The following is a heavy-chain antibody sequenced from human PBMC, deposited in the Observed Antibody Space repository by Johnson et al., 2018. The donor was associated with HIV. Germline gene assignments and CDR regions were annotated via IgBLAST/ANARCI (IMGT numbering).Heavy chain of an antibody. V-gene: IGHV3-64*01. J-gene: IGHJ3*02. Sequence: VQLVESGGGLVQPGGSLRLSCAASGFTFSSYAMYWVRQAPGKGLEYVSAISSKGGSTYYANSVKGRFTISRDNSKNTLDLQMGSLRAEDMGVYYCARDRGGPVRDDAFDIWGQGTMVTVSS. CDR3: ARDRGGPVRDDAFDI. CDR1: GFTFSSYA. CDR2: ISSKGGST. D-gene: IGHD3-10*01.